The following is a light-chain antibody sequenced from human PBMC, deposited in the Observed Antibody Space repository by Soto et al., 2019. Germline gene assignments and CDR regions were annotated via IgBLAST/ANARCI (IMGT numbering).Light chain of an antibody. CDR2: EAS. V-gene: IGLV2-18*01. CDR1: STDFVSYNR. J-gene: IGLJ3*02. Sequence: QSALTQPPSVSGSPGQSVTISCTGTSTDFVSYNRVSWYQQPPGTAPKLIIYEASNRPSGVPDRFSGSKSGTSASLAISGLQSEDEADYYCAAWDDSLNGRVFGGGTKVTVL. CDR3: AAWDDSLNGRV.